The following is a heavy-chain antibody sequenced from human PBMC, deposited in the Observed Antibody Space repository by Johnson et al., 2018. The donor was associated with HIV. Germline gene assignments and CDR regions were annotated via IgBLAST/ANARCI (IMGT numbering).Heavy chain of an antibody. Sequence: QMLLVESGGGVVQPGRSLRLSCAASGFTFSSYAMHWVRQAPGKGLEWVAVISYDGSNKYYADSVKGRFTISSDNSKNTLYLQMNSLRAEDTAVYYCARDPKRSGSYYKDAFDIWGQGTMVTVSS. J-gene: IGHJ3*02. D-gene: IGHD3-10*01. CDR2: ISYDGSNK. V-gene: IGHV3-30-3*01. CDR3: ARDPKRSGSYYKDAFDI. CDR1: GFTFSSYA.